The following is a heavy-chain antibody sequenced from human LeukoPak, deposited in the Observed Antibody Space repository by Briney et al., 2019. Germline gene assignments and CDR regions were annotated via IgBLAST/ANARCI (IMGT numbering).Heavy chain of an antibody. D-gene: IGHD3-22*01. CDR3: ARRDYYDSSGYYDY. Sequence: GWXRQPPGKXLXGIGSIYYSGSTYYNPSLKSRVTISVDTSKNQFSLKLSSVTAADTAVYYCARRDYYDSSGYYDYWGQGTLVTVSS. V-gene: IGHV4-39*01. CDR2: IYYSGST. J-gene: IGHJ4*02.